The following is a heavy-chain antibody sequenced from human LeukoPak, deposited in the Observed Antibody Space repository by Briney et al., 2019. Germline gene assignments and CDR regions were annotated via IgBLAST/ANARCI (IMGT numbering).Heavy chain of an antibody. V-gene: IGHV3-23*01. Sequence: GGSLRLSCAASGFSFSSYAMSWVRQAPGKGLEWVSGISGSGGSTYYADSVKGRFTISRDNSKNTLYLQMGSLRAEDMAVYYCARVTIFGVEDYWGQGTLVTVSS. D-gene: IGHD3-3*01. CDR2: ISGSGGST. J-gene: IGHJ4*02. CDR3: ARVTIFGVEDY. CDR1: GFSFSSYA.